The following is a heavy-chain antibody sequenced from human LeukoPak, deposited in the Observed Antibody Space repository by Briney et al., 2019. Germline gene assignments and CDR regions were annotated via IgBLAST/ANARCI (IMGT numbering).Heavy chain of an antibody. V-gene: IGHV1-2*06. CDR3: ARGAGAHMITFGGVIDFSYYYYMDV. CDR2: INPNSGGT. J-gene: IGHJ6*03. Sequence: ASVKVSCKASGYTFTGYYMHWVRQAPGQGLEWMGRINPNSGGTNHAQKFQGRVTMTRDTSISTAYMELSRLRSDDTAVYYCARGAGAHMITFGGVIDFSYYYYMDVWGKGTTVTVSS. D-gene: IGHD3-16*02. CDR1: GYTFTGYY.